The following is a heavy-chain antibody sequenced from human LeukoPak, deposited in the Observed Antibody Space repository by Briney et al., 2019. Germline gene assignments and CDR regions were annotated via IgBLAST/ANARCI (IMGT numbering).Heavy chain of an antibody. CDR3: ERAQADYYYDSSGYVY. V-gene: IGHV3-64*01. CDR1: GFTFSSYA. J-gene: IGHJ4*02. D-gene: IGHD3-22*01. CDR2: ISSNGGST. Sequence: PGGSLRLSCAASGFTFSSYAMHWVRQAPGKGLEYVSAISSNGGSTYYANSVKGRFTISRDNSKNTLYLQMGSLRAEDMAVYYCERAQADYYYDSSGYVYWGQGTLVTVSS.